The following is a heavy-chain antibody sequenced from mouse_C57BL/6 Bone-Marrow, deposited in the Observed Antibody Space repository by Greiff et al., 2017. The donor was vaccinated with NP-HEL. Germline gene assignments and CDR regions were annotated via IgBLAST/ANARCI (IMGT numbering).Heavy chain of an antibody. CDR3: ARIHYSNPCAMDY. J-gene: IGHJ4*01. D-gene: IGHD2-5*01. CDR2: IYPRSGNT. CDR1: GYTFTSYG. V-gene: IGHV1-81*01. Sequence: QVQLKQSGAELARPGASVKLSCKASGYTFTSYGISWVKQRTGQGLEWIGEIYPRSGNTYYNEKFKGKATLTADKSSSTAYMELRSLTSEDSAVYFCARIHYSNPCAMDYWGQGTSVTVSS.